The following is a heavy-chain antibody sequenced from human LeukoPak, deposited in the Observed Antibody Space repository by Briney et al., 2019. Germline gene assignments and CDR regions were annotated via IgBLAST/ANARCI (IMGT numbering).Heavy chain of an antibody. V-gene: IGHV1-2*02. CDR1: GYTFTGYY. Sequence: ASVKVSCKASGYTFTGYYMHWVRQAPGQGLEWMGWINPNSGGTNYAQKFQGRVTMTRDTSISTAYMELSRLRSDDTAVYYCARDGYEQWLSNWFDLWGQGTLVTVSS. J-gene: IGHJ5*02. D-gene: IGHD6-19*01. CDR3: ARDGYEQWLSNWFDL. CDR2: INPNSGGT.